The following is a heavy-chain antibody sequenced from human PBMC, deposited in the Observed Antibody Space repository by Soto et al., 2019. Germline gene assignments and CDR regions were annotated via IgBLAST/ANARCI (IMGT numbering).Heavy chain of an antibody. J-gene: IGHJ4*02. D-gene: IGHD5-18*01. V-gene: IGHV3-30*18. CDR2: ISYDGSNK. CDR3: AKDLYPGAMVTGFDY. CDR1: GFTFSSYG. Sequence: QPGGSLRLSCAASGFTFSSYGMHWVRQAPGKGLEWVAVISYDGSNKYYADSVKGRFTISRDNSKNTLYLQMNSLRAEDTAVYYCAKDLYPGAMVTGFDYWGQGTLVTVSS.